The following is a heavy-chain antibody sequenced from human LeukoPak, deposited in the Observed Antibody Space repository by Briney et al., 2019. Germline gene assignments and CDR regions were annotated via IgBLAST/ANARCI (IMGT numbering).Heavy chain of an antibody. Sequence: GGSLRLSCAASGLTFSYYGMHWVRQAPGKGLEWVAVISYDGSNKYYADSVKGRFTISRDNSKNTLYLQMNSLRAEDTAVYYCAKDIFGADYGDYVFVYWGQGTLVTVSS. V-gene: IGHV3-30*18. CDR3: AKDIFGADYGDYVFVY. D-gene: IGHD4-17*01. CDR2: ISYDGSNK. CDR1: GLTFSYYG. J-gene: IGHJ4*02.